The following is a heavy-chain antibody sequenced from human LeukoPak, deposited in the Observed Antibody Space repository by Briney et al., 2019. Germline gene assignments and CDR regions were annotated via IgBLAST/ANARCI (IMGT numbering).Heavy chain of an antibody. CDR1: GFTFSTYS. D-gene: IGHD2-2*01. J-gene: IGHJ4*02. V-gene: IGHV3-48*04. CDR2: ISSSSSTI. CDR3: AREMLVPAAPGLEKYFDY. Sequence: PGGSLRLSCAASGFTFSTYSMSWVRQAPGKGLEWISYISSSSSTIYYADSVKGRFTISRDNAKNSLYLQMNSLRAEDTAVYYCAREMLVPAAPGLEKYFDYWGQGTLVTVSS.